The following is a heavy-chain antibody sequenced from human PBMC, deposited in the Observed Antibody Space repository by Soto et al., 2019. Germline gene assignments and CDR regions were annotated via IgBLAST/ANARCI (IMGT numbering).Heavy chain of an antibody. V-gene: IGHV3-48*01. CDR1: GFTFSTYS. CDR2: ISSTSNTI. CDR3: ARDQRLETENWFDP. J-gene: IGHJ5*02. D-gene: IGHD6-25*01. Sequence: EVQLVESGGGLVQPGGSLRLSCAASGFTFSTYSMNWVRQAPGKGLEWVSYISSTSNTILYADSVRGRFTISRDNAKNSLYLQMNSVRAEDTAVYYCARDQRLETENWFDPRGQGTLVTVSS.